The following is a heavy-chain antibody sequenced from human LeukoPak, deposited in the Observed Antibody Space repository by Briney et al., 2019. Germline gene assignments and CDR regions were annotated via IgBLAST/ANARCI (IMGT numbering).Heavy chain of an antibody. CDR3: ARVTRPGGDCRHCFDY. D-gene: IGHD2-21*02. CDR2: ISAYNGNT. CDR1: GYTFTSYG. J-gene: IGHJ4*02. Sequence: ASVKVSCKASGYTFTSYGISWVRQAPGQGLEWTGWISAYNGNTNYAQKLQGRVTMTTDTSTSTAYMELRSLRSDDTAVYYCARVTRPGGDCRHCFDYWGQGTLVTVSS. V-gene: IGHV1-18*01.